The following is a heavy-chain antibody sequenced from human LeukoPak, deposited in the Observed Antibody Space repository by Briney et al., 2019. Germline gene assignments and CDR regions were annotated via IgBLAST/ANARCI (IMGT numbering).Heavy chain of an antibody. Sequence: GGSLRLSCAASGFTFSSYWMSWVRQAPGKGLEWVANIKQDGSEKYYVDSVKGRFTISRDNAKNSLYLQMNSLRAEDTAVYYCAKGGHGGVTRDLDYWGQGTLVTVSS. D-gene: IGHD2-8*02. CDR1: GFTFSSYW. CDR2: IKQDGSEK. CDR3: AKGGHGGVTRDLDY. V-gene: IGHV3-7*03. J-gene: IGHJ4*02.